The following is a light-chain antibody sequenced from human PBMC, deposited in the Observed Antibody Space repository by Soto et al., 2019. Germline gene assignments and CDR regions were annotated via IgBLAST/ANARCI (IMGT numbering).Light chain of an antibody. CDR2: AAS. Sequence: DIQMTQSPASLSASVGDRVIITCRASQSIRKYLNWYQHKPGKVPTLLIYAASSLQSGVPSRFSGSGSGTEYTLTISSLQPEDFATYFCQHSYSNFPITFGQGTRLEIK. CDR1: QSIRKY. J-gene: IGKJ5*01. CDR3: QHSYSNFPIT. V-gene: IGKV1-39*01.